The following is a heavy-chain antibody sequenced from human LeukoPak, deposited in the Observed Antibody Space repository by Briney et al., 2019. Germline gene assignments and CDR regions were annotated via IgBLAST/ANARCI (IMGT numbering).Heavy chain of an antibody. CDR3: ARRRWFDY. D-gene: IGHD4-23*01. CDR2: IYYSGST. V-gene: IGHV4-59*12. Sequence: SKTLSLTCTVSGGSISSNYWSWIRQPPGKGLEWIGYIYYSGSTNYNPSLKSRVTISVDTSKNQFSLKLSSVTAADTAVYYCARRRWFDYWGQGTLVTVSS. CDR1: GGSISSNY. J-gene: IGHJ4*02.